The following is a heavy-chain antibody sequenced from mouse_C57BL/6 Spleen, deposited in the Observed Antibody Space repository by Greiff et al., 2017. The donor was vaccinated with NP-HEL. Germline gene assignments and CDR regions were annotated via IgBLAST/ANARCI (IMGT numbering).Heavy chain of an antibody. CDR3: ARRALGPYYFDY. CDR1: GYTFTSYW. D-gene: IGHD3-3*01. J-gene: IGHJ2*01. V-gene: IGHV1-50*01. CDR2: IDPSDSYT. Sequence: QQSCKASGYTFTSYWMQWVKQRPGQGLEWIGEIDPSDSYTNYNQKFKGKATLTVDTSSSTAYMQLSSLTSEDSAVYYCARRALGPYYFDYWGQGTTLTVSS.